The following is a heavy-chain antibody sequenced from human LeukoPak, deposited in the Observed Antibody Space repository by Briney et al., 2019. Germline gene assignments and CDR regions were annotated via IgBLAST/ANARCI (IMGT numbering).Heavy chain of an antibody. D-gene: IGHD3-22*01. Sequence: GGSLRLSCAASIFTFSDYYMSWIRQAPGKRVEWVSYISSSGNTIFYTDSVRGVFTISRENPKNSLYLPMYRVRAEDRPVYYCPSDSHYDSSGYYRYRGQRTLATVPS. CDR2: ISSSGNTI. V-gene: IGHV3-11*01. CDR3: PSDSHYDSSGYYRY. CDR1: IFTFSDYY. J-gene: IGHJ4*02.